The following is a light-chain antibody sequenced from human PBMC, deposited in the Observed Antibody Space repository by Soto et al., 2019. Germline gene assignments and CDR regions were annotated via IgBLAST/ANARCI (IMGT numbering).Light chain of an antibody. CDR1: QSVSSSY. CDR2: GAS. Sequence: EIVLTQSPGTLSLSPGERATLSCRASQSVSSSYLACYQQKPGQAPRLLIYGASSRATGIPDRFSGSGSGTDFTLPISRLEHEDFAVYYCQQYGSSPMYTFGQGTKLEIK. V-gene: IGKV3-20*01. J-gene: IGKJ2*01. CDR3: QQYGSSPMYT.